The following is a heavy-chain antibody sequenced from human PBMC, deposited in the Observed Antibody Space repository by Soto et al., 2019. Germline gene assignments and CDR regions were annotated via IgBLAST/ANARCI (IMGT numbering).Heavy chain of an antibody. Sequence: SETLSLTCAVSGGSISSGGYSWSWIRQPPGKGLEWIGYIYHSGSTYYNPSLKSRVTISVDRSKNQFSLKLSSVTAADTAVYYCARCSSGYYFDYWGQGTLVTVSS. CDR1: GGSISSGGYS. CDR2: IYHSGST. V-gene: IGHV4-30-2*01. D-gene: IGHD3-22*01. J-gene: IGHJ4*02. CDR3: ARCSSGYYFDY.